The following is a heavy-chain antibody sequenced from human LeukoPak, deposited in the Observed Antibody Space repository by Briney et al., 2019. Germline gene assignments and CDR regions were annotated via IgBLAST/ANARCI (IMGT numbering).Heavy chain of an antibody. Sequence: GGSLRLSCAASGFTFSSYGMHWVRQAPGKGLEWVAFIRYDGGNKYYADSVKGRFTISRDNSKNTLYLQMNSLRAEDTAVYYCAKDEAPGYDSSGYYDWGQGTLVTVSS. CDR3: AKDEAPGYDSSGYYD. CDR2: IRYDGGNK. V-gene: IGHV3-30*02. CDR1: GFTFSSYG. D-gene: IGHD3-22*01. J-gene: IGHJ4*02.